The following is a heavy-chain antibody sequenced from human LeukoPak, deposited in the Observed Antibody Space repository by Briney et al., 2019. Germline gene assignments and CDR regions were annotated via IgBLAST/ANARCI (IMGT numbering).Heavy chain of an antibody. Sequence: GGSLRLSCGVSGFTISNYWMTWARQAPGKGLEWVANIKTDGSEKYYVDSMKGRFTVSRDNAKNSLYLQMDSLRAEDTAVYYCARGGTFVSDYWGQGTLVTVSS. J-gene: IGHJ4*02. CDR3: ARGGTFVSDY. CDR1: GFTISNYW. CDR2: IKTDGSEK. V-gene: IGHV3-7*01. D-gene: IGHD1-1*01.